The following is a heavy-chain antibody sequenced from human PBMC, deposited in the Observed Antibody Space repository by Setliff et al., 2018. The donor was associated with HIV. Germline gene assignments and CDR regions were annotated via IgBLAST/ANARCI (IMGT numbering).Heavy chain of an antibody. J-gene: IGHJ3*01. CDR3: AREWLQHTGDDAFDV. Sequence: TSETLSLTCTVSDDSISSYYWSWIRQPPGKGLEWIGYIYYTGTTKYNPSLKSRVTISIDTSKNQVSLKLTSVTAADTAVYYCAREWLQHTGDDAFDVWGQGTMVTVSS. D-gene: IGHD5-12*01. CDR1: DDSISSYY. V-gene: IGHV4-59*01. CDR2: IYYTGTT.